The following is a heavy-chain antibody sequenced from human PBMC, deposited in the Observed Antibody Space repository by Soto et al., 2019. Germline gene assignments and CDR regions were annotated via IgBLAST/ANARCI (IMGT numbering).Heavy chain of an antibody. J-gene: IGHJ5*02. CDR1: GYTFTGYY. CDR2: INPNSGGT. D-gene: IGHD3-9*01. Sequence: ASVKVSCKASGYTFTGYYMHCVRRAPGQVLEWMGWINPNSGGTNYAQKFQGRVTMTRDTSISTAYMELSRLRSDDTAVYYCARDSILTGYSPYNWFDPWGQGTLVTVSS. CDR3: ARDSILTGYSPYNWFDP. V-gene: IGHV1-2*02.